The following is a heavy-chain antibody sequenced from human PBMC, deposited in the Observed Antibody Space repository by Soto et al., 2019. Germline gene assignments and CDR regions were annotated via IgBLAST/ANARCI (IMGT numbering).Heavy chain of an antibody. CDR3: ARWAFASSDWYLGAFDI. CDR2: ISTSDGNT. D-gene: IGHD6-19*01. CDR1: GYTFTNFG. V-gene: IGHV1-18*04. Sequence: QVQLVQSGPEVKKPGASVKVSCKASGYTFTNFGISWVRQAPGQGPEWMGWISTSDGNTNYAQKLQDRVTMTTDTXTTTAYMELRSLSSDDSAVYYCARWAFASSDWYLGAFDIWGQGTPVTVSS. J-gene: IGHJ3*02.